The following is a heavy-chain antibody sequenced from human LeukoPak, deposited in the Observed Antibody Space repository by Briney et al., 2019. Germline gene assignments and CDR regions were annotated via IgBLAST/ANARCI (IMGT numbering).Heavy chain of an antibody. CDR3: ARAWVGAYLPLDI. V-gene: IGHV4-34*01. CDR1: GGSFSGYY. D-gene: IGHD1-26*01. J-gene: IGHJ4*02. CDR2: INHIGST. Sequence: SETLSLTCTVYGGSFSGYYWTWIRQPPGKGLDWIGEINHIGSTNYNTSLKSRVTISVDTSKNQFSLKLSSVTAADTAVYYCARAWVGAYLPLDIWGQGTLVTVSS.